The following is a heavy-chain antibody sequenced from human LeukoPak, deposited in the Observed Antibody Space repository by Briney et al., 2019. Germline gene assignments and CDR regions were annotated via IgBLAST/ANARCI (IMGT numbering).Heavy chain of an antibody. D-gene: IGHD3-10*01. V-gene: IGHV3-48*04. J-gene: IGHJ3*02. CDR2: ISSSIVSI. CDR1: GFTFSSYS. Sequence: GGSLRLSCKASGFTFSSYSMNWVRQAPGKGLEWISYISSSIVSIYYADSVKGRFTISRDNAQNSVYMQMNSLRAEDTAVYYCARPPYYGSGSRPNDAFDIWGQGTMVTVSS. CDR3: ARPPYYGSGSRPNDAFDI.